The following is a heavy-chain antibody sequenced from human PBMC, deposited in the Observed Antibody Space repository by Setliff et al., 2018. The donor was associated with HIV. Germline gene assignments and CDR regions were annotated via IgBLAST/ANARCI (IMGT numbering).Heavy chain of an antibody. V-gene: IGHV3-30*02. CDR3: TKNLYTSRWSPLDY. D-gene: IGHD2-8*01. CDR2: ILHDGSDK. Sequence: LSLTCAASGFTFSSYGMHWVRQAPGKGLEWVAFILHDGSDKDCSDSVKGRFTISRDNSKNTLYLQMNSLRTEDTAVYYCTKNLYTSRWSPLDYWGQGTLGTSPQ. CDR1: GFTFSSYG. J-gene: IGHJ4*02.